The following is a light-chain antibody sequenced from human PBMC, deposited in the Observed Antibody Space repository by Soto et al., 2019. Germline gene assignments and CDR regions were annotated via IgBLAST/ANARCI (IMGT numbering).Light chain of an antibody. CDR2: DVS. CDR3: SSYTSSVHYV. CDR1: SSDVGGYNY. V-gene: IGLV2-14*01. Sequence: QSVLTQPASVSGSPGQSITISCTGTSSDVGGYNYVSWYQQHPGKAPKLMIYDVSNRPSGVSNRFSGSKSGNTASLTISGLQAEDEADYYCSSYTSSVHYVFGNGTKVTVL. J-gene: IGLJ1*01.